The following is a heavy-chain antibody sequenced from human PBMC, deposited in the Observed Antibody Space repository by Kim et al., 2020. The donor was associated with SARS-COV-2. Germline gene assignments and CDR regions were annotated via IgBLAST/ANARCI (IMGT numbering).Heavy chain of an antibody. J-gene: IGHJ4*02. Sequence: GGSLRLSCAVSGFTFSSYSMSWVRQAPGKGLEWVSSISSTSSFIYYADSVKGRFTISRDNAKNSLYLQMNSLRAEDTAVYYCAREEGGLFDYWGQGTLGTVSS. CDR1: GFTFSSYS. CDR3: AREEGGLFDY. D-gene: IGHD1-26*01. V-gene: IGHV3-21*01. CDR2: ISSTSSFI.